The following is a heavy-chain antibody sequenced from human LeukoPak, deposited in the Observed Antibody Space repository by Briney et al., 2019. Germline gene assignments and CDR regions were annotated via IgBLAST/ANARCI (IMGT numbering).Heavy chain of an antibody. D-gene: IGHD5-18*01. CDR1: GFTFSNAW. Sequence: GGSLRLSCAASGFTFSNAWMSWVRQAPGKGLEWVANIKQDGSEKYYVDSVKGRFTISRDNAKNSLYLQMNSLRAEDTAVYYCAREGYSYGVGYYYYYYYMDVWGKGTTVTISS. CDR2: IKQDGSEK. V-gene: IGHV3-7*01. J-gene: IGHJ6*03. CDR3: AREGYSYGVGYYYYYYYMDV.